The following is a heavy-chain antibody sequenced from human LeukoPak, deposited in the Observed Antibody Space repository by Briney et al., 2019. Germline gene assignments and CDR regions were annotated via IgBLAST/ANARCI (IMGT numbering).Heavy chain of an antibody. CDR2: INSDGSST. CDR3: ARALYLDDYYFDY. D-gene: IGHD2/OR15-2a*01. J-gene: IGHJ4*02. CDR1: GFTFSSYW. V-gene: IGHV3-74*01. Sequence: GGSLRLSCAASGFTFSSYWMHRVRQAPGKGLVWVSRINSDGSSTSYADSVKGRFTISRDNAKNTLYLQMNSLRAEDTAVYYCARALYLDDYYFDYWGQGTLVTVSS.